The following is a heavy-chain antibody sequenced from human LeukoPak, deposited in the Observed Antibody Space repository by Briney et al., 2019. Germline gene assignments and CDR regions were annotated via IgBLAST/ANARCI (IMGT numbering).Heavy chain of an antibody. Sequence: SETLSLTCAVYGGSFSGYYWSWIRQPPGKGLEWIGEINHSGSTNYNPSLKSRVTISVDRSKNQFSLKLSSVTAADTAVYYCARDHNQYYYGSEVSGGWFDPWGREPWSPSPQ. D-gene: IGHD3-10*01. V-gene: IGHV4-34*01. CDR1: GGSFSGYY. CDR2: INHSGST. J-gene: IGHJ5*02. CDR3: ARDHNQYYYGSEVSGGWFDP.